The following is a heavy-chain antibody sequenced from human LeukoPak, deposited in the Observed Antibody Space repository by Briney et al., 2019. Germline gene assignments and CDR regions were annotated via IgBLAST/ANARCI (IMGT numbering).Heavy chain of an antibody. CDR1: GFTFSSYA. Sequence: TGGSLRLSCAASGFTFSSYAMSWVRQAPGKGLEWVSAISGSGGSTYYADSVKGRFTISRDNSKNTLYLQMNSLRAEATAVYYCAGDIVVVPAAIRFDPWGQGTLVTVSS. CDR2: ISGSGGST. CDR3: AGDIVVVPAAIRFDP. J-gene: IGHJ5*02. D-gene: IGHD2-2*01. V-gene: IGHV3-23*01.